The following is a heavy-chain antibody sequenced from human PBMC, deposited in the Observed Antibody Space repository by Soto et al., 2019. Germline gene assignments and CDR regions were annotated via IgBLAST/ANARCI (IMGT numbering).Heavy chain of an antibody. CDR1: GYRFTSYG. CDR2: ISAYNGNT. V-gene: IGHV1-18*01. J-gene: IGHJ6*02. Sequence: ASVKVSCKASGYRFTSYGISWVRQAPGQGLEWMGWISAYNGNTNYAQKLQGRVTMTTDTSTSTAYMELRSLRSDDTAVYYCARDDSSGPTVGLYYYYYYGMDVWGQGTTVTVSS. D-gene: IGHD6-19*01. CDR3: ARDDSSGPTVGLYYYYYYGMDV.